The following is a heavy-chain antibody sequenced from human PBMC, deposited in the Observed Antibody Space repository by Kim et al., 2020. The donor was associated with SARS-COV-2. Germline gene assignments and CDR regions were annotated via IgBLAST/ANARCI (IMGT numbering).Heavy chain of an antibody. Sequence: SLKSRVTISVDTSKNQFSLKLSSVTAADTAVYYCARADIVVVPAAIYFDYWGQGTLVTVSS. J-gene: IGHJ4*02. D-gene: IGHD2-2*01. V-gene: IGHV4-30-2*05. CDR3: ARADIVVVPAAIYFDY.